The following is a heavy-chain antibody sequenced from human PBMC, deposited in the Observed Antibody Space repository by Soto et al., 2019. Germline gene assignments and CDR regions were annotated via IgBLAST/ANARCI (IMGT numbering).Heavy chain of an antibody. Sequence: EVQLVESGGGLVQPGGSLRLSCADFGFTFSNYWMSWVRQAPVKGLEWVGNIKQDGSEKNYVDSVKGRFTISRDNAKNSLYLQMNRLRAEDTAVYYCARIASAGRGWDVWGQGTTVVVSS. V-gene: IGHV3-7*01. D-gene: IGHD6-13*01. CDR3: ARIASAGRGWDV. CDR2: IKQDGSEK. CDR1: GFTFSNYW. J-gene: IGHJ6*02.